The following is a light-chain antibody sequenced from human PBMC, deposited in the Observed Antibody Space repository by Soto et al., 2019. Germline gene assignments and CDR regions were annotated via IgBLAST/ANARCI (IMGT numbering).Light chain of an antibody. CDR3: SSYAGSNDV. CDR2: EVS. Sequence: QSLLTPPPSPSGSPGQSVTISCTGTSNEVGGYNYVSWYQQHPGKAPKLMIYEVSKRPSGVPDRFSGSKSGNTASLTVSGLQAEDEADYYCSSYAGSNDVFGTGTKVTVL. J-gene: IGLJ1*01. CDR1: SNEVGGYNY. V-gene: IGLV2-8*01.